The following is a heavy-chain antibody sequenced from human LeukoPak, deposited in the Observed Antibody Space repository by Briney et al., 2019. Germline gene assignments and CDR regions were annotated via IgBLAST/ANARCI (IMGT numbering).Heavy chain of an antibody. D-gene: IGHD2-2*01. Sequence: ASVKVSCKASGYTFTSHYMQWVRQAPGQGFEWMGIINPSGGSTSYAQKIQGRVTMTRDTSTSIVYMELNSLRSEDTAVYYCARWVGGPAGINYYGMDVWGQGTTVTVSS. J-gene: IGHJ6*02. CDR3: ARWVGGPAGINYYGMDV. CDR1: GYTFTSHY. V-gene: IGHV1-46*01. CDR2: INPSGGST.